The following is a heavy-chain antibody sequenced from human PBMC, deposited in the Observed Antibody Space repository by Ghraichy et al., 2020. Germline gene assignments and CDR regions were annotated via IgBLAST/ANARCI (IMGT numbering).Heavy chain of an antibody. CDR3: ARHLAVTGILIYGMNV. Sequence: GESLNISCAASGFAFSSYSMNWVRQAPGKGLEWVSSISISSDYIYYRDSVKGRFTISRDNAKNSLYLQMYSLRAEDTAVYYCARHLAVTGILIYGMNVWGQGTTVTVSS. CDR1: GFAFSSYS. V-gene: IGHV3-21*01. D-gene: IGHD6-19*01. CDR2: ISISSDYI. J-gene: IGHJ6*02.